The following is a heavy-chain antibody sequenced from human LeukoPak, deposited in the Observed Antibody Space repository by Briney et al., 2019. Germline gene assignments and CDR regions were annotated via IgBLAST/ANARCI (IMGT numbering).Heavy chain of an antibody. Sequence: GRSLRLSCAASGFTFSSYGMHWVRQAPGKGLEWVAVIWYDGSNKYYADSVKGRFTISRDNSKNTLYLQMNSLRAEDTAVYYCAKVIVSVDTAIDYWGQGTLVTVSS. CDR1: GFTFSSYG. V-gene: IGHV3-33*06. CDR3: AKVIVSVDTAIDY. CDR2: IWYDGSNK. J-gene: IGHJ4*02. D-gene: IGHD5-18*01.